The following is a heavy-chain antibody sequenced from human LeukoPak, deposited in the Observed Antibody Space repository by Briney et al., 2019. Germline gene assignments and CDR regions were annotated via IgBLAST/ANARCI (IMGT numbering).Heavy chain of an antibody. CDR3: ARRMVAATPDFDY. D-gene: IGHD2-15*01. V-gene: IGHV4-4*07. Sequence: SETLSLTCTVSGGSISKQYWTWVRQSAGKGLERIGRIYGDGTITYNPSLRSRVTMSLDTSKNQFSLRLTSVTAADTAMYYCARRMVAATPDFDYWGQGTLVTVSS. J-gene: IGHJ4*02. CDR1: GGSISKQY. CDR2: IYGDGTI.